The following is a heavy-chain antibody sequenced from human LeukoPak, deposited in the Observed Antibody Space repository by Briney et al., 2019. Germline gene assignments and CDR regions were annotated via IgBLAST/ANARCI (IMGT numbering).Heavy chain of an antibody. J-gene: IGHJ4*02. V-gene: IGHV3-23*01. CDR3: AKWGDYDILTGYYDSDY. Sequence: PGASLRLFCAASGFTFSNYAMSWVRQAPGKGLEWVSAIGGRGGGTYYADSVKGRFTVSRDDSKNTLYLQMNSLRAEDTAVYYCAKWGDYDILTGYYDSDYWGQGTLVTVSS. CDR2: IGGRGGGT. D-gene: IGHD3-9*01. CDR1: GFTFSNYA.